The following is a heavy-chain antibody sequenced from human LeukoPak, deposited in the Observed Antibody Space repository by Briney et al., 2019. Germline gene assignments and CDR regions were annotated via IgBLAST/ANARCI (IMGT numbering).Heavy chain of an antibody. J-gene: IGHJ3*02. CDR1: GFTFSTFA. V-gene: IGHV3-23*01. CDR2: ISDSGGSR. D-gene: IGHD4-23*01. CDR3: AKEVVTRGAFDI. Sequence: GVSLRLSCAASGFTFSTFAMNWVRQAPGKGLEWVSAISDSGGSRYYADSVKGRFTISRDNAKNTVYLQMNSLRAEDTAVYYCAKEVVTRGAFDIWGQGTMVTVSS.